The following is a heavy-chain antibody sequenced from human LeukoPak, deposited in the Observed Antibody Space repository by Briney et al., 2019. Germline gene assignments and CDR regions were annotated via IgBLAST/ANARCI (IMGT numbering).Heavy chain of an antibody. Sequence: SQTLSLTCAISGDSVSSNNGAWIWIRQSPSRGLEWLGRTYYRSKWYNDYAVPMKGRISINPDTSKNQFSLQVNSVTPEDTAIYYCARDLGTSGWYTFDYWGQGTLVTVSS. CDR2: TYYRSKWYN. CDR3: ARDLGTSGWYTFDY. J-gene: IGHJ4*02. CDR1: GDSVSSNNGA. D-gene: IGHD6-19*01. V-gene: IGHV6-1*01.